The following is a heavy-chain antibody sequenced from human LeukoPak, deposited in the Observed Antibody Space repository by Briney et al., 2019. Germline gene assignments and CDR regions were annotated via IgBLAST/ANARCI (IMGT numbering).Heavy chain of an antibody. Sequence: ASVKVSCKASGYTFTSYYMHWVRQAPGQGLEWMGIINPSGGSTSYAQKFQGRVTMTRDTSTSTVYMELSSLRSEDTAVYYCARGVLSMEWLYYMDVWGKGTTVTVSS. D-gene: IGHD3-3*01. J-gene: IGHJ6*03. CDR2: INPSGGST. V-gene: IGHV1-46*01. CDR1: GYTFTSYY. CDR3: ARGVLSMEWLYYMDV.